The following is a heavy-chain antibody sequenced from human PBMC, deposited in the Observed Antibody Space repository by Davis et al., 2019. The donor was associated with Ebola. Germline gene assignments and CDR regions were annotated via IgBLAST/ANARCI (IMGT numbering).Heavy chain of an antibody. CDR1: GGSISSSSYY. V-gene: IGHV4-39*01. D-gene: IGHD5-18*01. J-gene: IGHJ4*02. CDR3: AVGWIQLWFSYFDY. Sequence: GSLRLSCTVSGGSISSSSYYWGWIRQPPGKGLEWIGSIYYSGSTYYNPSLKSRVTISVDTSKNQFSLKLSSVTAADTAVYYCAVGWIQLWFSYFDYWGQGTLVTVSS. CDR2: IYYSGST.